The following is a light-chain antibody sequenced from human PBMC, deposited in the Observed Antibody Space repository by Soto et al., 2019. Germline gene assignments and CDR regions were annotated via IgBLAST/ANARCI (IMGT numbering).Light chain of an antibody. J-gene: IGLJ1*01. CDR3: SSYAGSNNFGV. Sequence: QSALTQPPSASESPGQSVTISCTGTSSDVGGYNYVSWYQQHPGKAPKLMIYEVSKRPSGVPDRFSGSKSGNTASLTVSGLRAEDEADYYCSSYAGSNNFGVFGTGTKLTVL. V-gene: IGLV2-8*01. CDR1: SSDVGGYNY. CDR2: EVS.